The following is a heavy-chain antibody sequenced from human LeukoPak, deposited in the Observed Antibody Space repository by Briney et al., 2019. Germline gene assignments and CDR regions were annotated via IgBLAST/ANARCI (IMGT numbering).Heavy chain of an antibody. J-gene: IGHJ5*02. V-gene: IGHV4-59*08. D-gene: IGHD6-13*01. Sequence: SETLSLTCTVSGGSISSYYWSWIRQPPGKGLEWIGYIYYSGSTNYNPSLKSRVTISVDTSKNQFSLKLSSVTAADTAVYYCATGRWGSSWYRGFDPWGQGTLVIVSS. CDR2: IYYSGST. CDR3: ATGRWGSSWYRGFDP. CDR1: GGSISSYY.